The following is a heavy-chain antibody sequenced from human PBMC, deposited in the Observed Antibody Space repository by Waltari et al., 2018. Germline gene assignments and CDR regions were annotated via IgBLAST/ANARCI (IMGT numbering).Heavy chain of an antibody. CDR2: IYYSGST. CDR3: ARDREYYYDSSHYYGMDV. D-gene: IGHD3-22*01. J-gene: IGHJ6*02. Sequence: QVQLQESGPGLVKPSETLSLTCTVSGGSISSYYWSWIRQPPGKGLEWIGYIYYSGSTNYNPSLKSRVTISVDTSKNQFSLKLSSVTAADTAVYYCARDREYYYDSSHYYGMDVWGQGTTVTVSS. CDR1: GGSISSYY. V-gene: IGHV4-59*01.